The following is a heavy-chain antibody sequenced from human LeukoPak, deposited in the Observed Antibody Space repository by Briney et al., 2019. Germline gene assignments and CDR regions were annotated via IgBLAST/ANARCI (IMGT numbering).Heavy chain of an antibody. CDR1: GYSFTNYW. Sequence: GESLKISCKGSGYSFTNYWIAWVRQMPGKGLEWMGIIYPDDSDTKNSPSFQGQVTISADKSISTAYLQWNSLEASDTAMYYCARHPIYCSGGTCFSSNYFDYWGQGTLVTVSS. J-gene: IGHJ4*02. CDR3: ARHPIYCSGGTCFSSNYFDY. V-gene: IGHV5-51*01. D-gene: IGHD2-15*01. CDR2: IYPDDSDT.